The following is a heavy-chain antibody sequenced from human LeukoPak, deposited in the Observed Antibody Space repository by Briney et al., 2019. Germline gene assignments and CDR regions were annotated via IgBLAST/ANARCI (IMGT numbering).Heavy chain of an antibody. Sequence: SETLSLTCTVSSGSISSDYWRWIRQPPGKGREGIGYIHYSGTTNYNPSLKRRVTISVDSSKRQFSLKLSSVTAADTAVYYCATGGGNFEWDYYFDYWGQGILVTVSS. V-gene: IGHV4-59*01. CDR2: IHYSGTT. D-gene: IGHD3-9*01. J-gene: IGHJ4*02. CDR1: SGSISSDY. CDR3: ATGGGNFEWDYYFDY.